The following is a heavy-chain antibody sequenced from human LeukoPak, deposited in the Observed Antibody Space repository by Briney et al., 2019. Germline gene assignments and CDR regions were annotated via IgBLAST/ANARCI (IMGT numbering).Heavy chain of an antibody. CDR1: GYTFTGYY. V-gene: IGHV1-2*02. J-gene: IGHJ4*02. CDR3: ARARQYYYDSSGYYDPYYFDY. D-gene: IGHD3-22*01. Sequence: GASVKVSCKASGYTFTGYYMHWVRQAPGQGLEWMGWINPNSGGTNYAQKFQGRVTMTRDTSISTAYMELRSLRSDDTAVYYCARARQYYYDSSGYYDPYYFDYWGQGTLVTVSS. CDR2: INPNSGGT.